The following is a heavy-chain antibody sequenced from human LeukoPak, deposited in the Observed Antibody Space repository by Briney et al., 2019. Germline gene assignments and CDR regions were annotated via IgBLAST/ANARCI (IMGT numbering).Heavy chain of an antibody. CDR2: INVDVSVT. D-gene: IGHD4/OR15-4a*01. CDR1: GFSISTYE. CDR3: ARRVPLYGMDV. J-gene: IGHJ6*02. V-gene: IGHV3-48*03. Sequence: GGSLRLSCVGSGFSISTYELIWVRQAPGKGLEWVSKINVDVSVTHYTQSVKGRFTISRDNAQNSLFLQMNSLRAEDTALYYCARRVPLYGMDVSGQGTTVTVSS.